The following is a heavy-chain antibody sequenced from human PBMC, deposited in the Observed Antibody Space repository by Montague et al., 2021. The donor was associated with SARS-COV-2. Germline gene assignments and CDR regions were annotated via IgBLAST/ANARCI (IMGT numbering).Heavy chain of an antibody. V-gene: IGHV3-73*01. Sequence: SLRLSCAASGFIFSGSAMHWVRQASGKGLEWVGRIRSRPNSYATTYAGSVMGRFTISRDDSKNMAYLQMNSPKIEDTAVYYWTDGGYTYGFNWGQGTLVTVSS. CDR2: IRSRPNSYAT. J-gene: IGHJ4*02. D-gene: IGHD5-18*01. CDR3: TDGGYTYGFN. CDR1: GFIFSGSA.